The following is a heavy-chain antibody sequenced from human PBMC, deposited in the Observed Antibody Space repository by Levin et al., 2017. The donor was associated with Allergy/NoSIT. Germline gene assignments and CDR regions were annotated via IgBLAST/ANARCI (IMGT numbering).Heavy chain of an antibody. Sequence: ETLSLTCAASGFTFDDYTMHWVRQAPGKGLEWVSLISWDGGSTYYADSVKGRFTISRDNSKNSLYLQMNSLRTEDTALYYCAKSIAAAGTFYYYGMDVWGQGTTVTVSS. CDR2: ISWDGGST. V-gene: IGHV3-43*01. J-gene: IGHJ6*02. CDR1: GFTFDDYT. D-gene: IGHD6-13*01. CDR3: AKSIAAAGTFYYYGMDV.